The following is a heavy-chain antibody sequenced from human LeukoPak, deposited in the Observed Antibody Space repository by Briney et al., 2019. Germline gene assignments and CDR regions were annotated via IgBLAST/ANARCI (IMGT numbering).Heavy chain of an antibody. CDR3: ARRRGQWLVRRLDAFDI. Sequence: SETLSLTCTVSGGSISSYYWSWIRQPPGKGLEWIGYIYYSGSTNYNPSLKSRVTISVDTSKNQFSLKLSSVTAADTAVYYCARRRGQWLVRRLDAFDIWGQGTMVTVSS. CDR1: GGSISSYY. CDR2: IYYSGST. D-gene: IGHD6-19*01. J-gene: IGHJ3*02. V-gene: IGHV4-59*01.